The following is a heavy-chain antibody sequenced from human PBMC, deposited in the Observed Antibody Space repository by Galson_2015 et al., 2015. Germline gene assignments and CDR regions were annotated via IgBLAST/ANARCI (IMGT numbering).Heavy chain of an antibody. V-gene: IGHV3-30-3*01. J-gene: IGHJ4*02. Sequence: SLRLSCAASGFTFSSYAMHWVRQAPGKGLEWVAVISYDGSNKFYADSAKGRFTISRDNSKNTLYLQVNSLRPEDTAVYYCARVGGDIAARTWGYFDYWGQGTLVTVSS. CDR1: GFTFSSYA. D-gene: IGHD6-6*01. CDR3: ARVGGDIAARTWGYFDY. CDR2: ISYDGSNK.